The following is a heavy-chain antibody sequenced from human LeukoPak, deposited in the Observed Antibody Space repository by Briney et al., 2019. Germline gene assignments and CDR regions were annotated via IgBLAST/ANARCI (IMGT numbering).Heavy chain of an antibody. J-gene: IGHJ3*01. CDR2: IGGSGYSR. CDR1: VYSFASFA. V-gene: IGHV3-23*01. D-gene: IGHD1-1*01. CDR3: AKTRYNWKSPDAFDV. Sequence: PGGSLRLSRAASVYSFASFAMSCVRQAPGKGLEGGTGIGGSGYSRFYADSVAGRFAISSDISKNTVYLQMMSLTAEDTAIYYCAKTRYNWKSPDAFDVWGQGTMVTVSS.